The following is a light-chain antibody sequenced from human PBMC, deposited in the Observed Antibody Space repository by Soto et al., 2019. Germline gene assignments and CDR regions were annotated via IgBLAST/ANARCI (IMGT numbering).Light chain of an antibody. V-gene: IGKV1-5*03. CDR1: QSISNW. Sequence: DIQMTQSPSTLSASVGDRVTITCRASQSISNWLAWYQQKPGKAPKLLIYKASSLESGVPSRFSGSGSGTEFTLTISSLQHDDFATYYCQQYNSYPWTFGQGTKVEIK. CDR3: QQYNSYPWT. J-gene: IGKJ1*01. CDR2: KAS.